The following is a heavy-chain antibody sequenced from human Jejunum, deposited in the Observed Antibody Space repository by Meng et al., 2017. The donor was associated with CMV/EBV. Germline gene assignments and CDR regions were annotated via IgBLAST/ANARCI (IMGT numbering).Heavy chain of an antibody. V-gene: IGHV1-2*02. Sequence: SGSRFTHFYIPWLRPPPARGLGWLGWINPHYDGPLYAEKFQSRITLTTDTSMQTAYLELTSLTSDDTALYYCARKTGDDSYFDFWGQGTRVTVSS. J-gene: IGHJ4*02. CDR2: INPHYDGP. CDR3: ARKTGDDSYFDF. CDR1: GSRFTHFY. D-gene: IGHD5-12*01.